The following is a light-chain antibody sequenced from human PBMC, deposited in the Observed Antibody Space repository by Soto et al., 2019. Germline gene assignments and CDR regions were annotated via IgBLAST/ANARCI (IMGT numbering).Light chain of an antibody. CDR1: QTINRW. CDR3: QQADSFPIT. CDR2: DAS. J-gene: IGKJ5*01. V-gene: IGKV1-5*01. Sequence: DIQMTQSPATLSASVGDRVTITCRASQTINRWLAWYQQKPGKAPQVLIYDASTLESGVPSRFSGSGSGTEFTLTINSLQPDDLATYYCQQADSFPITFVQGTQLEIK.